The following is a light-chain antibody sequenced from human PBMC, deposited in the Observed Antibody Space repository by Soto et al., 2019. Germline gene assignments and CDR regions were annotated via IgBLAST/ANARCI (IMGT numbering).Light chain of an antibody. CDR1: QSINNW. CDR3: QQYESFPRT. V-gene: IGKV1-5*03. Sequence: DIQMTQSPSTLSASVGDRVTITCRASQSINNWLAWYQQKPGKAPKLFIFKASTLESGVPSRFSGSGSGTEFPLSISSLQPDDFATYFCQQYESFPRTFGQVTKVEIK. J-gene: IGKJ1*01. CDR2: KAS.